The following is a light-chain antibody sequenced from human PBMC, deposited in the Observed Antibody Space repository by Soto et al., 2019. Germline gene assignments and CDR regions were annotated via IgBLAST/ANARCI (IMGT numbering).Light chain of an antibody. CDR2: EAS. V-gene: IGKV1-39*01. CDR1: HNIVTY. J-gene: IGKJ2*01. CDR3: QQSHSTPPT. Sequence: DIHMAQSPPSLSASVGDRVTITCRASHNIVTYLNWYQQKAGKAPSLLIYEASHLQSGVPFRFFGSGSGTDFTLTIDNLQHEDSATYYCQQSHSTPPTFGPGTKLEFK.